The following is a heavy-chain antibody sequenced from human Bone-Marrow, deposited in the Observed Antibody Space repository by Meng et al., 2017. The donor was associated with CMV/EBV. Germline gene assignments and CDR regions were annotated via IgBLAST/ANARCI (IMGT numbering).Heavy chain of an antibody. J-gene: IGHJ6*02. CDR3: PKDLDV. V-gene: IGHV3-33*06. Sequence: LPCAAFGLTFSGYCMHWVRQAPGKGLEWVAVIWYDGSNKYYAYSVKGRFTISRDNSKNTLYLQMNSLRAEDTAVYYCPKDLDVWGQGTTVTVSS. CDR2: IWYDGSNK. CDR1: GLTFSGYC.